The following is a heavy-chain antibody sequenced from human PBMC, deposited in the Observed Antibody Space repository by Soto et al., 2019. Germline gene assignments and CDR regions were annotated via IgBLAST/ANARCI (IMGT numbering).Heavy chain of an antibody. D-gene: IGHD3-22*01. V-gene: IGHV1-69*12. CDR3: ASHYDSGGYYYRGLDY. CDR1: GGTFNSYA. Sequence: QVQLVQSGAEVKKPGSSVKVSCKASGGTFNSYAISWVRQAPGQGLEWMGGIIPIFGTADYAQKFQGRVTITAVESTSTAYMGQSSLRSEDTAVYYCASHYDSGGYYYRGLDYWGQGTLVTVSS. J-gene: IGHJ4*02. CDR2: IIPIFGTA.